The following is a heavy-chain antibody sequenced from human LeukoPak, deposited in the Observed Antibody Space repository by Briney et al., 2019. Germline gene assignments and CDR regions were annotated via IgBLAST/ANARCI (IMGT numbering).Heavy chain of an antibody. D-gene: IGHD3-10*01. CDR3: AALSYYGSGSYYNWFDP. J-gene: IGHJ5*02. CDR1: GGAISSDY. V-gene: IGHV4-59*01. Sequence: SETLSLTCTVSGGAISSDYWSWIRQPPGKGLEWIGNIYYSGNTNYNPSLKSRVTISVETSKNQFSLKLSSVTAADTAVYYCAALSYYGSGSYYNWFDPWGQGILVTVSP. CDR2: IYYSGNT.